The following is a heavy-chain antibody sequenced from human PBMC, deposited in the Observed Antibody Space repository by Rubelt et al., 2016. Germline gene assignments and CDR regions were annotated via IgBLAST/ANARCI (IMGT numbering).Heavy chain of an antibody. V-gene: IGHV4-34*01. Sequence: QVQLQQWGAGLLKPSETLSLTCAVYGGSFSGYYWSWIRQPPGKGLEWIGEINHSGSTNYHQSLKSRVTISVDTSKNQFSLKLGSVTAADTAVYYCARDRDGWQWLAPSLPDAFDIWGQGTMVTVSS. D-gene: IGHD6-19*01. CDR1: GGSFSGYY. J-gene: IGHJ3*02. CDR2: INHSGST. CDR3: ARDRDGWQWLAPSLPDAFDI.